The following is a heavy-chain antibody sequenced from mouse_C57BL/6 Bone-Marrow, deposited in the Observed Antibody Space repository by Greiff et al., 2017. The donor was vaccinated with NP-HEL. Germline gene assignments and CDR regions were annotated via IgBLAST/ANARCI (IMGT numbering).Heavy chain of an antibody. D-gene: IGHD2-5*01. V-gene: IGHV1-18*01. CDR1: GYTFTDYN. Sequence: EVQLQQSGPELVKPGASVKIPCKASGYTFTDYNMDWVKQSHGKSLEWIGDINPNNGGTIYNQKFKGKATLTVDKSSSTAYMELRSLTSEDTAVYYCARFSNQSLYWYFDVWGTGTTVTVSS. J-gene: IGHJ1*03. CDR2: INPNNGGT. CDR3: ARFSNQSLYWYFDV.